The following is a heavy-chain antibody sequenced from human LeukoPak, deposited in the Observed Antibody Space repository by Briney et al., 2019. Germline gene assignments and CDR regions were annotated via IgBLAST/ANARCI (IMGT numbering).Heavy chain of an antibody. J-gene: IGHJ4*02. CDR2: FDPEDGET. D-gene: IGHD1-1*01. CDR3: AVSYNWNDDFDY. Sequence: ASVKVSCKVSGYTLTELSMHWVRQAPGKGLEWMGGFDPEDGETIYAQKFQGRVTMTTDTSTSTAYMELRSLRSDDTAVYYCAVSYNWNDDFDYWGQGTLVTVSS. V-gene: IGHV1-24*01. CDR1: GYTLTELS.